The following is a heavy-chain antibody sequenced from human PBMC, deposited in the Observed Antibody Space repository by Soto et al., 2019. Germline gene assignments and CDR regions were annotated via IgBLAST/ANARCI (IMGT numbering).Heavy chain of an antibody. CDR1: GGTFSSYT. Sequence: QVQLVQSGAEVKKPGSSVTVSCKASGGTFSSYTISWVRQAPGQGLEWMGGIIPIFGTANYAQKFQGRETITTDESTSTAYMELSSLRSEDTAVYYCARGNHRWLQLWYFDLWGRGTLVTVSS. D-gene: IGHD5-12*01. CDR2: IIPIFGTA. J-gene: IGHJ2*01. CDR3: ARGNHRWLQLWYFDL. V-gene: IGHV1-69*05.